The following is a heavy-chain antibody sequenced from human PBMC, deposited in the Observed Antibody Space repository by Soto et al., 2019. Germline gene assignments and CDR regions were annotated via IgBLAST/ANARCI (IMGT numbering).Heavy chain of an antibody. J-gene: IGHJ4*02. V-gene: IGHV3-23*01. Sequence: GGSLRLSCAASGFTFSSYAMSWVRQAPGKGLEWVSAISGSGGSTYYADSVKGRFTISRDNSKNTLYLQMNSLRAEDTAVYYCAKDKRYCSGGSCYIRFFDYWGQGTLVTVSS. CDR3: AKDKRYCSGGSCYIRFFDY. CDR1: GFTFSSYA. CDR2: ISGSGGST. D-gene: IGHD2-15*01.